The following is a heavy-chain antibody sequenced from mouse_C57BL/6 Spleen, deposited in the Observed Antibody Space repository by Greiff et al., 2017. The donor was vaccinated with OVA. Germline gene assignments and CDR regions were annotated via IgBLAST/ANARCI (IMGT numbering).Heavy chain of an antibody. J-gene: IGHJ2*01. D-gene: IGHD2-1*01. V-gene: IGHV1-15*01. Sequence: VKLMESGAELVRPGASVTLSCKASGYTFTDYEMHWVKQTPVHGLEWIGAIDPETGGTAYNQKFKGKAILTADKSSSTAYMELRSLTSEDSAVYYCTRTGNYKVYFDYWGQGTTLTVSS. CDR1: GYTFTDYE. CDR2: IDPETGGT. CDR3: TRTGNYKVYFDY.